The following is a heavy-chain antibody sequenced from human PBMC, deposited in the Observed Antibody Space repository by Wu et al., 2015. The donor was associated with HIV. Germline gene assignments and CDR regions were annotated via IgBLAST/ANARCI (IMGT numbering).Heavy chain of an antibody. Sequence: QVQLVQSGAEVKKPGASVKVSCKSSGYTFTGYYIHWVRQAPGQGLEWMGWINADSGDTKFAQKFQGRVTMTRDTSISTAYMILSGLTSEDTAVYYCARTRNYYFGMDVWGQGTTVTVSS. V-gene: IGHV1-2*02. CDR3: ARTRNYYFGMDV. CDR1: GYTFTGYY. D-gene: IGHD1-14*01. CDR2: INADSGDT. J-gene: IGHJ6*02.